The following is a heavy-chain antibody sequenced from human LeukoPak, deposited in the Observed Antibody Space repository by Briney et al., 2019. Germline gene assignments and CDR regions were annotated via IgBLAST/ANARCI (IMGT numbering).Heavy chain of an antibody. Sequence: AASVKVSCKASGYTFTSYYMHWVRQAPGQGLEWMGIINPSGGSTSYAQKFQGRVTMTRDTSTSTVYMELSSLRSEDTAVYYCARGPPIRGYRYGYDTGYYYSYSMDVWGKGTTVTISS. CDR1: GYTFTSYY. D-gene: IGHD5-18*01. V-gene: IGHV1-46*01. J-gene: IGHJ6*03. CDR2: INPSGGST. CDR3: ARGPPIRGYRYGYDTGYYYSYSMDV.